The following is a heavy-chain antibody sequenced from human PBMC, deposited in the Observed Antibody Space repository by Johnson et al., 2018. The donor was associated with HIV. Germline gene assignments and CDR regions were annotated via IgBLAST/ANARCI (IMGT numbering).Heavy chain of an antibody. CDR1: GFTFSTYA. CDR2: ISYDGSNK. D-gene: IGHD1-26*01. Sequence: QVQLVESGGGVVQPGRSLRLSCAASGFTFSTYAIHWVRQAPGKGLEWVALISYDGSNKYYADSVRGRFTISRDNSKNTLYLQMNSLRAEDTAVYYCASSAGGSFFWDAFDSWCQGTMVTVSS. CDR3: ASSAGGSFFWDAFDS. V-gene: IGHV3-30*14. J-gene: IGHJ3*02.